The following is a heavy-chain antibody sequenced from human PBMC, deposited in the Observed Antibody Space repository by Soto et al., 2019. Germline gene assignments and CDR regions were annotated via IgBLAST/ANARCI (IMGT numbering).Heavy chain of an antibody. J-gene: IGHJ4*02. CDR2: IFWDDDK. D-gene: IGHD5-12*01. CDR1: RFTLSTRGVG. CDR3: AHRSRGYAYYFDQ. V-gene: IGHV2-5*02. Sequence: QITLKESGPTLVKPTQTLTMTCSFSRFTLSTRGVGVGWIRQPPGKALEWLALIFWDDDKWYSPSLRSRLTITEDTSKNQVVLTMTNMDPVHTATYYCAHRSRGYAYYFDQWGQGTLVTVSS.